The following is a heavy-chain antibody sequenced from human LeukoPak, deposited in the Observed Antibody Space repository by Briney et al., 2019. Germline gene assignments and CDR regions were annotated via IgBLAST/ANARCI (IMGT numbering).Heavy chain of an antibody. V-gene: IGHV3-74*01. CDR3: AGSRQADIVAYFDY. CDR1: GFTFSSYW. J-gene: IGHJ4*02. Sequence: GGSLRLSCAASGFTFSSYWMHWVRQAPGKGLVWVSRINSDGSSTSYADSVKGRFTISRDNAKNTLYLQMNSLRAEDTAVYYCAGSRQADIVAYFDYWGQGTLVTVSS. D-gene: IGHD5-12*01. CDR2: INSDGSST.